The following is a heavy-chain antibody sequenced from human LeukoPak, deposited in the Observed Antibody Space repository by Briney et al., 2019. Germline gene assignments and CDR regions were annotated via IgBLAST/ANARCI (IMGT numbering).Heavy chain of an antibody. CDR3: ASGETLRLRFNKLDV. Sequence: GASVKVSCKASGGTFSSYAISWARQAPGQGLEWMGGIIPIFGTANYAQKFQGRVTITADESTSTAYMELSSLRSEDTAVYYCASGETLRLRFNKLDVWGKGTTVTVSS. CDR2: IIPIFGTA. J-gene: IGHJ6*04. D-gene: IGHD3-3*01. V-gene: IGHV1-69*13. CDR1: GGTFSSYA.